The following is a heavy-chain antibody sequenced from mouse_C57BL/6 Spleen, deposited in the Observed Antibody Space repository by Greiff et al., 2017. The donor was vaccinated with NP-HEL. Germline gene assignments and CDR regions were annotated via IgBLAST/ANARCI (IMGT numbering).Heavy chain of an antibody. Sequence: QVQLQQPGAELVKPGASVKVSCKASGYTFTSYWMHWVKQRPGQGLEWIGRIHPSDSDTNYTQKFKGKATLTVAKSSSPAYMQLSSLTSEDSAVYYCAIEAAQATLAYWGQGTLVTVSA. D-gene: IGHD3-2*02. CDR1: GYTFTSYW. J-gene: IGHJ3*01. CDR2: IHPSDSDT. CDR3: AIEAAQATLAY. V-gene: IGHV1-74*01.